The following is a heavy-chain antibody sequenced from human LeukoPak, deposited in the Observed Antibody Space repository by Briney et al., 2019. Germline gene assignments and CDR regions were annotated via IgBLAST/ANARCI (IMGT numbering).Heavy chain of an antibody. J-gene: IGHJ4*02. CDR3: AKGVDYCSGGSCPADY. D-gene: IGHD2-15*01. Sequence: PGGSLRLSCAASGFTFSSYWMDWVRQAPGKGLVWVSRIASDGSSTTYADSVKGRFSISRDNAKNTLYLQMNSLRVEDTAVYYCAKGVDYCSGGSCPADYWGPGTQVTVSS. CDR1: GFTFSSYW. CDR2: IASDGSST. V-gene: IGHV3-74*01.